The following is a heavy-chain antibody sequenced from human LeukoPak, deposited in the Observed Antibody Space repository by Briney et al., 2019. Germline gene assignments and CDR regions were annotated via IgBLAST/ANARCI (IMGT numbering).Heavy chain of an antibody. D-gene: IGHD5-18*01. CDR2: TYYRSKWYN. J-gene: IGHJ5*02. CDR3: ARDHKGYLAWFDP. CDR1: GDSVSSNIAA. Sequence: SQTLSLTCAICGDSVSSNIAAWNWITQSPSRGLEWLGRTYYRSKWYNDYAVYVKSRITINPDTSKNQFSLHLNSVTPEATAVYYCARDHKGYLAWFDPWGQGTLVTVSS. V-gene: IGHV6-1*01.